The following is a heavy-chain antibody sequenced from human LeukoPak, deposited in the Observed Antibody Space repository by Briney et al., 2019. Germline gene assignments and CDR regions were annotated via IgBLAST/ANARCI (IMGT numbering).Heavy chain of an antibody. CDR3: ARVPYDDYAYYFDY. CDR2: FYYSGST. CDR1: GGSISSHY. J-gene: IGHJ4*02. V-gene: IGHV4-59*11. Sequence: SETLSLTCTVPGGSISSHYWSWIRQPPGKGLEWIGYFYYSGSTNYNPSLKSRVTISVDTSKNQFSLKLSSVTTADTAVYFCARVPYDDYAYYFDYWGQGTLVTVSS. D-gene: IGHD4-17*01.